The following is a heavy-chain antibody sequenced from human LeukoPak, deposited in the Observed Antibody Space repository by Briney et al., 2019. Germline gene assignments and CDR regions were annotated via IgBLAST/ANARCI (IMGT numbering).Heavy chain of an antibody. D-gene: IGHD6-13*01. CDR2: ISSNSRYI. J-gene: IGHJ4*02. CDR3: ARVAEAAAFDS. CDR1: GFTFRLYG. Sequence: GGSLRLSCSASGFTFRLYGMHWVRQAPGKGLEWVSSISSNSRYIYYADSMRGRFTISRDNAKNSLYLQMNSLKPEDTAVYYCARVAEAAAFDSWGQGTLVTVSS. V-gene: IGHV3-21*06.